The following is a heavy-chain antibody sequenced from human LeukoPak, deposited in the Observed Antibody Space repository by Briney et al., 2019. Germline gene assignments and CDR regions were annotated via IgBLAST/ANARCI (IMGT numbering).Heavy chain of an antibody. V-gene: IGHV4-34*01. Sequence: SETLSLTCGVYGGSFSGFYWSWIRQPPGKGLEWIGEINHSGSTNYNPSLKSRVTISVDTSKDQFSLKLSSVTAADTAVYYCARATPPRRAFDIWGQGTMVTVSS. CDR3: ARATPPRRAFDI. D-gene: IGHD2-15*01. J-gene: IGHJ3*02. CDR2: INHSGST. CDR1: GGSFSGFY.